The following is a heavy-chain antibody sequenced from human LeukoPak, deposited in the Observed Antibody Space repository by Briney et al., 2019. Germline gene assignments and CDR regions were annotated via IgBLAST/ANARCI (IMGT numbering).Heavy chain of an antibody. J-gene: IGHJ6*03. CDR1: GFTFSSYW. D-gene: IGHD2-2*01. Sequence: PGGSLRLSCAASGFTFSSYWMSWVRQAPGKGLEWVANIKQDGSEKYYVDSVKGRFTISRDNAKNSLYLQMNSLSAEDTAVYYCARLTIVVVPAAMRRHYYYYIDVWGKGTTVTVSS. V-gene: IGHV3-7*01. CDR3: ARLTIVVVPAAMRRHYYYYIDV. CDR2: IKQDGSEK.